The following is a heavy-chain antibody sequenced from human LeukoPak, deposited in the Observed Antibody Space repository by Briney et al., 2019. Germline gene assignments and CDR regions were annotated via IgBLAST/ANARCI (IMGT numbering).Heavy chain of an antibody. CDR2: IKQGGRDK. CDR1: GFTFSSYW. J-gene: IGHJ4*02. Sequence: GGALRLSCAASGFTFSSYWMSWVRQAPGKGLEWVANIKQGGRDKYYVDSVKGRFTISRDNAKNSLYLQMNSLRAEDTAVYYCARDRGWFDYWGQGTLVTVSS. V-gene: IGHV3-7*05. CDR3: ARDRGWFDY. D-gene: IGHD6-19*01.